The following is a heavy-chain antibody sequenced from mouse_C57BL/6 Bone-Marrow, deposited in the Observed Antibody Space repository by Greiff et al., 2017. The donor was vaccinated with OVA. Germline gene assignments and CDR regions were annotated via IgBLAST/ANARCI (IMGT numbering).Heavy chain of an antibody. V-gene: IGHV1-9*01. CDR1: GYTFTGYW. CDR3: ASYGYDPGY. CDR2: ILPGSGST. Sequence: QVQLQQSGAELMKPGASVKLSCKATGYTFTGYWIEWVKQSPGHGLEWIGEILPGSGSTNYNEKFKGKATFTADTSSNTAYMQLRSLKTEDSAVYYCASYGYDPGYWGQGTLVTVSA. D-gene: IGHD2-14*01. J-gene: IGHJ3*02.